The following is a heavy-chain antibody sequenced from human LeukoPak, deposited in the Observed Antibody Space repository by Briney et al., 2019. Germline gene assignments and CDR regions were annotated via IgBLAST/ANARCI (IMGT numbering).Heavy chain of an antibody. CDR3: ARGDSTVTPNYFPY. J-gene: IGHJ1*01. CDR1: GGSISSDY. D-gene: IGHD4-23*01. CDR2: GYDIVST. Sequence: SETLSLTCTVSGGSISSDYCSWVRQPPAKGLEWIGYGYDIVSTNYNPSLKSRVTISLDTSQNQFSLKLRSVTGADPAVYYCARGDSTVTPNYFPYWGQGTLVTVSS. V-gene: IGHV4-59*01.